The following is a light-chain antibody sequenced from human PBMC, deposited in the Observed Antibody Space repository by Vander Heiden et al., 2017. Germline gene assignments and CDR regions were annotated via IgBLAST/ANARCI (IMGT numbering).Light chain of an antibody. CDR1: QSVSSN. CDR3: QQYNNWPYT. CDR2: GAS. J-gene: IGKJ2*01. V-gene: IGKV3-15*01. Sequence: EIVMTQSLATLSVSPGERATLSCRASQSVSSNLAWYQQKPGQAPRLLIYGASTRATGIPARFSGSGSETEFTLTISSLQSEDFAVYYCQQYNNWPYTFGQGTKLEIK.